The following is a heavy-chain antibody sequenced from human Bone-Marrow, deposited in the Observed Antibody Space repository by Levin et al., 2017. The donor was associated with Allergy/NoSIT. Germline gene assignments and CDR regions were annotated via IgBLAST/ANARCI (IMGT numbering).Heavy chain of an antibody. Sequence: SQTLSLTCTVSGGSISSHYWSWIRQSPGKGLEWIGYVYSSGTSNYNPSLKNRVSISLDKSKSQFSLQLSSVTGTDTAVSFFARRLWKRRAGPLHAFALWGQGTAVTVSS. V-gene: IGHV4-59*08. CDR3: ARRLWKRRAGPLHAFAL. J-gene: IGHJ3*01. CDR2: VYSSGTS. D-gene: IGHD4/OR15-4a*01. CDR1: GGSISSHY.